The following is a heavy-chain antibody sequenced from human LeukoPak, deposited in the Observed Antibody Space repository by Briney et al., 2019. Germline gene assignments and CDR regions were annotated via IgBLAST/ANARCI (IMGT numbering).Heavy chain of an antibody. Sequence: SETLSLTCAVYGGSFSGYYWSWIRQPPGKGLEWIGEINHSGSTNYNPSLKSRVTVSVDTSKNQFSLKLSSVTAADTAVYYCARASFAGSTSCYSFDYWGQGTLVTVSS. CDR3: ARASFAGSTSCYSFDY. D-gene: IGHD2-2*01. V-gene: IGHV4-34*01. J-gene: IGHJ4*02. CDR2: INHSGST. CDR1: GGSFSGYY.